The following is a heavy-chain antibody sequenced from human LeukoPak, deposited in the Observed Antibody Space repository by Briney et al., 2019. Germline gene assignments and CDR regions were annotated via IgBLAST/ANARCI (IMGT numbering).Heavy chain of an antibody. Sequence: SETLSLTCTVSGGSISSGDYYWGWIGQPPGKGLEWIGYIYYSGSTYYNPSLNSRVTITVDTSKNQFSLKLSSVTAADTAVYYCARRFIGFDPWGQGTLVTVSS. CDR2: IYYSGST. V-gene: IGHV4-30-4*08. CDR3: ARRFIGFDP. D-gene: IGHD3-16*02. J-gene: IGHJ5*02. CDR1: GGSISSGDYY.